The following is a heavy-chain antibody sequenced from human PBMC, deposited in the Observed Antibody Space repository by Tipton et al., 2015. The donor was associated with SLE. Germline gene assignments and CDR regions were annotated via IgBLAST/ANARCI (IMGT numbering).Heavy chain of an antibody. CDR3: AKKMTATFSTALDV. CDR2: IYSGGAT. J-gene: IGHJ6*02. V-gene: IGHV3-53*05. Sequence: GSLRLSCAASGFTFSTSWMNWVRQAPGKGLQWVSVIYSGGATYYVDPVKGRFTISRDNSKNTLYLQMNSLTPDDTAVYYCAKKMTATFSTALDVWGQGTTVTVSS. CDR1: GFTFSTSW. D-gene: IGHD3/OR15-3a*01.